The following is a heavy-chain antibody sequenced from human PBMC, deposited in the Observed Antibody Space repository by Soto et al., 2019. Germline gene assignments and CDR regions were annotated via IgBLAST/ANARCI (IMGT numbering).Heavy chain of an antibody. CDR2: ISGSGGST. Sequence: GGSLRLSCAASGFTFSSYAMSWVRQAPGKGLEWVSAISGSGGSTYYADSVKGRFTISRDNSKNTLYLQMNSLRADDTAVYYCASAVSYSSSFDYWGQGTLVTVSS. J-gene: IGHJ4*02. CDR3: ASAVSYSSSFDY. V-gene: IGHV3-23*01. D-gene: IGHD6-13*01. CDR1: GFTFSSYA.